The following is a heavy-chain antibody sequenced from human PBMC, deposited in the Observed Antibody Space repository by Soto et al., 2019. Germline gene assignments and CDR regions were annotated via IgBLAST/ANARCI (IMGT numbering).Heavy chain of an antibody. CDR1: GLIFSDVW. Sequence: PGGSLRLSCAASGLIFSDVWMTWVRQAPGKGLEWVGRIRTKPDDGTIDYAAPVRGRFTISRDDSKNTLYLQMTSLTPDYTGVYYCTTSNLGVDFWGPGTLVTVSS. J-gene: IGHJ4*02. CDR3: TTSNLGVDF. D-gene: IGHD1-1*01. V-gene: IGHV3-15*01. CDR2: IRTKPDDGTI.